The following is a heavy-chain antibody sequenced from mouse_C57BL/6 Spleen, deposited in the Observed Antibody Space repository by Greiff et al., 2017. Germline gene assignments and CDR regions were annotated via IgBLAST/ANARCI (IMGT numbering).Heavy chain of an antibody. D-gene: IGHD1-1*01. CDR3: AREGSPYYFDY. CDR1: GYTFTSYW. Sequence: QLQQSGAELVRPGSSVKLSCKASGYTFTSYWMDWVKQRPGQGLEWIGNIYPSDSETHYNQKFKDKATLTVDKSSSTAYMQLSSLTSEDSAVYYCAREGSPYYFDYWGQGTTLTVSS. J-gene: IGHJ2*01. V-gene: IGHV1-61*01. CDR2: IYPSDSET.